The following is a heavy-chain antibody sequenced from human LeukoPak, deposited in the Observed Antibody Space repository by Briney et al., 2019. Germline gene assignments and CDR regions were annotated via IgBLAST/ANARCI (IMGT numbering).Heavy chain of an antibody. CDR1: GGSISSSSYY. V-gene: IGHV4-39*07. Sequence: PSETLSLTCTVSGGSISSSSYYWGWIRQPPGKGLEWIGSIYYSGSTYYNPSLKSRVTISVDTSKNQFSLKLSSVTAADTAVYYCARDRVDTAMVTPFDYWGQGTLVTVSS. CDR3: ARDRVDTAMVTPFDY. CDR2: IYYSGST. D-gene: IGHD5-18*01. J-gene: IGHJ4*02.